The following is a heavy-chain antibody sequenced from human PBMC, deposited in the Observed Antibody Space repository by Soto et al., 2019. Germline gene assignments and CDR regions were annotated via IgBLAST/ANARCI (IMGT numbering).Heavy chain of an antibody. J-gene: IGHJ5*02. D-gene: IGHD6-6*01. V-gene: IGHV1-69*15. CDR1: GDAFSSYT. Sequence: KVSWKGAGDAFSSYTISWLRQTPGKGLEWMGRIIPIFGTANYAQKFQGRVAITADESTSTAYMELSSLRSEDTAVYYCASRTGHSSSDTNWFDPWGQGTLVTVSS. CDR2: IIPIFGTA. CDR3: ASRTGHSSSDTNWFDP.